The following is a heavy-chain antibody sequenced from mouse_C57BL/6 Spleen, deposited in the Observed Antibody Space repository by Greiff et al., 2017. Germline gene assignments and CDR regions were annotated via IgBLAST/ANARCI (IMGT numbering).Heavy chain of an antibody. CDR2: IDPSDSET. CDR3: ARRRNWDGVFDY. V-gene: IGHV1-52*01. Sequence: VQLQQSGAELVRPGSSVKLSCTASGFTFTSYWMHWVKQRPIQGLEWIGNIDPSDSETHYNQKFKDKATLTVDTSSNTAYMQLSSLTSEDSAVYYCARRRNWDGVFDYWGQGTTLTVSS. J-gene: IGHJ2*01. D-gene: IGHD4-1*01. CDR1: GFTFTSYW.